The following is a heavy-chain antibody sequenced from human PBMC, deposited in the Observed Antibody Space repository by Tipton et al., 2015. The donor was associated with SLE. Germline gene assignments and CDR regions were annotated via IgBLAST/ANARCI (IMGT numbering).Heavy chain of an antibody. J-gene: IGHJ3*02. V-gene: IGHV4-61*09. CDR2: IYTSGST. CDR1: GGSISSGSYH. Sequence: TLSLTCTVSGGSISSGSYHWSWIRQPAGKGLEWIWHIYTSGSTNYNPSLKSRVTISVDTSKNQFSLKLSSVTAADTAVYYCARDLWNQIVGAGGAFHIWGQGTMVTVSS. CDR3: ARDLWNQIVGAGGAFHI. D-gene: IGHD1-26*01.